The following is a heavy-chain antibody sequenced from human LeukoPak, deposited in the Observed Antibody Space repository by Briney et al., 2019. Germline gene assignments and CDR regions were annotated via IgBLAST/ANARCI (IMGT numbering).Heavy chain of an antibody. CDR3: APGTGGY. CDR1: GFTFSSYA. J-gene: IGHJ4*02. D-gene: IGHD1-1*01. Sequence: GGSLRLSCAPPGFTFSSYAISGVPQAPGRGLEWVSAISGSGGSTYYADSVKGRFTISRDNSKNTLYLQMNSLRAEDTAVYYCAPGTGGYWGQGTLVTVSS. CDR2: ISGSGGST. V-gene: IGHV3-23*01.